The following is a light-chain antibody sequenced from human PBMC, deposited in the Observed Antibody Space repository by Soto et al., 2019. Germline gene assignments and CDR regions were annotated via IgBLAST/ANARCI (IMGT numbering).Light chain of an antibody. J-gene: IGLJ2*01. V-gene: IGLV2-14*01. CDR1: SSDVGGYNY. CDR2: DVG. Sequence: QSALTQPASVSGSPGQSITISCTGTSSDVGGYNYVSWYQQHPGKAPKLMIYDVGNRPSGVSDRFSGSKSGNTASLTISGLQAEDEADYYCSSYTSSSPLVVFGGGTQLTVL. CDR3: SSYTSSSPLVV.